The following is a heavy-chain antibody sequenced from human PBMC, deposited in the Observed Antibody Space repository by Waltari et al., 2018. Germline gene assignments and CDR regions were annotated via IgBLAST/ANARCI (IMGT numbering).Heavy chain of an antibody. CDR2: LSSSSSTI. J-gene: IGHJ4*02. CDR1: GFTFSSYS. CDR3: ARGARIAAAADFDY. V-gene: IGHV3-48*04. Sequence: EVQLVESGGGLVQPGGSLRLSCAASGFTFSSYSMNWVRQAPGKGLEWVSYLSSSSSTIYYADSVKGRFTISRDNAKNSLYLQMNSLRAEDTAVYYCARGARIAAAADFDYWGQGTLVTVSS. D-gene: IGHD6-13*01.